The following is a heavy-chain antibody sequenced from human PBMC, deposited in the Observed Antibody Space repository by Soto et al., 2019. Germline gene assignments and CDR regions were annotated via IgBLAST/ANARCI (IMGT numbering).Heavy chain of an antibody. J-gene: IGHJ4*02. D-gene: IGHD2-15*01. Sequence: SETLSLTCTVSGGSIRNVYWSWIRQPPGKGLEWIGFIYHSGNTKYNPSLKSRVTISIDTSNNQFSLSLKSVTAADTAVYFCARAHAPTLPFDYWGQGTLVTVPQ. CDR3: ARAHAPTLPFDY. V-gene: IGHV4-59*01. CDR1: GGSIRNVY. CDR2: IYHSGNT.